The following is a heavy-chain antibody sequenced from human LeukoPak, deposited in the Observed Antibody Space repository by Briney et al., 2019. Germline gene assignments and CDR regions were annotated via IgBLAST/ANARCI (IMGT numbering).Heavy chain of an antibody. J-gene: IGHJ4*02. CDR1: GFIFSDSA. D-gene: IGHD3-16*01. CDR3: TRHELGEPGDY. CDR2: IRSKENSFAT. V-gene: IGHV3-73*01. Sequence: PGGSLRLSCAASGFIFSDSAIHWVRQASGKGLEWVGRIRSKENSFATAYGALVQGRFTISRDDSKNTAYLQMNSLKIEDTALYYCTRHELGEPGDYWGQGTLVTVSS.